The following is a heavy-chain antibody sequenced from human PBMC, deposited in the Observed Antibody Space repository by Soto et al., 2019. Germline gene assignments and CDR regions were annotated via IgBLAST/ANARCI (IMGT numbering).Heavy chain of an antibody. J-gene: IGHJ4*02. CDR1: GGTLNNYA. D-gene: IGHD3-3*01. Sequence: SVKVSCKASGGTLNNYAINWVRQAPGRGLEWMGGILPVSAPPDYAQKFQGRVSITADHSTSTVYMELSRLKSDDTAVYFCATDSNYDVSNSFWGQGTLVTVSS. V-gene: IGHV1-69*13. CDR3: ATDSNYDVSNSF. CDR2: ILPVSAPP.